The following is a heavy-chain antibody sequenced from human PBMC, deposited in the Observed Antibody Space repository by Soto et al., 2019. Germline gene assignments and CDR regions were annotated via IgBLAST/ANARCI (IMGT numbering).Heavy chain of an antibody. V-gene: IGHV1-46*01. CDR1: GYTFTSYY. CDR2: INPSGGST. Sequence: QVQLVQSGAEVKKPGASVKVSCKASGYTFTSYYMHWVRQAPGQGLEWMGIINPSGGSTSYAQKFRGRVTMTRDTSTSTVYMELSSLRSEDTAVYYCASRSGGPFDYWGQGTLVTVSS. J-gene: IGHJ4*02. D-gene: IGHD2-15*01. CDR3: ASRSGGPFDY.